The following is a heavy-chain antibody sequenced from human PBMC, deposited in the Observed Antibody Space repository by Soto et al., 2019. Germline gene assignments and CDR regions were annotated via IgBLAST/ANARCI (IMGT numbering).Heavy chain of an antibody. V-gene: IGHV4-4*07. CDR2: INNSGST. J-gene: IGHJ4*02. Sequence: PSETLSLTCTVSGGSISSYYWSWIRQPAGKGLEWIGRINNSGSTSYNPSLSSRVSMSVDTPRNQFSLKLSSVTAADTAMYYCARGGCSGDYCFDYWGQGTLVTVSS. CDR3: ARGGCSGDYCFDY. CDR1: GGSISSYY. D-gene: IGHD4-17*01.